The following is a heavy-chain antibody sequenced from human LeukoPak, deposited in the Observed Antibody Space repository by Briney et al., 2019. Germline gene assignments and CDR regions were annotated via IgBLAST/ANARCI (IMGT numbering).Heavy chain of an antibody. D-gene: IGHD2-2*02. CDR3: ARGRRARIYCSSTSCYTGDWLDP. J-gene: IGHJ5*02. CDR2: INPNSGGT. Sequence: ASVKVSCKASGYTFTGYYMHWVRQAPGQGLEWMGWINPNSGGTNYAQKFQGRVTMTRDTSISTAYMELSRLRSDDTAVYYCARGRRARIYCSSTSCYTGDWLDPWGQGTLVTVSS. CDR1: GYTFTGYY. V-gene: IGHV1-2*02.